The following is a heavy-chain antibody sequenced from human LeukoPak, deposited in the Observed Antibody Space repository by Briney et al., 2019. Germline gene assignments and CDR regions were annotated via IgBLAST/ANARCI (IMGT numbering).Heavy chain of an antibody. V-gene: IGHV4-4*02. Sequence: SETLSLTCAVSGGSISSSNWWSWVRPPPGKGLEWIGEIYHSGSTYYNPSLKSRVTISVDTSKNQFSLKLSSVTAADTAVYYCARHGEELTAPDFDYWGQGTLVTVSS. CDR3: ARHGEELTAPDFDY. CDR1: GGSISSSNW. CDR2: IYHSGST. D-gene: IGHD1-7*01. J-gene: IGHJ4*02.